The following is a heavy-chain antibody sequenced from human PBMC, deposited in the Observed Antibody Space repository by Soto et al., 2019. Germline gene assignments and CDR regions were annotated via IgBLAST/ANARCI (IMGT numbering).Heavy chain of an antibody. V-gene: IGHV3-23*01. CDR3: AKQQGPGTPYYYAMDV. Sequence: EVQLLESGGGLVQPGGSLRLSCAASGFTFSSYAMRWVRQAPGKGLEWVSVIRGSGDRTYYADSVKGRFTISRDNSKNTLYMQMNTLRAEDTAVYYCAKQQGPGTPYYYAMDVWGQGTTVTVSS. CDR1: GFTFSSYA. J-gene: IGHJ6*02. D-gene: IGHD1-1*01. CDR2: IRGSGDRT.